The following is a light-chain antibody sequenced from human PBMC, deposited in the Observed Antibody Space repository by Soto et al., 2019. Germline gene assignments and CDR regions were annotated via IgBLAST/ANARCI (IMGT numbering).Light chain of an antibody. CDR1: QSISSW. Sequence: DIQMTQSPSTLSASLGDRVTITCRASQSISSWLAWYQQEPGKAPNLLIYVASSLQSEVPSRFSGSGSGTEFTLTIAGLQPDDFATYYCQQFNSYPITFGQGNDWRL. CDR2: VAS. J-gene: IGKJ5*01. V-gene: IGKV1-5*01. CDR3: QQFNSYPIT.